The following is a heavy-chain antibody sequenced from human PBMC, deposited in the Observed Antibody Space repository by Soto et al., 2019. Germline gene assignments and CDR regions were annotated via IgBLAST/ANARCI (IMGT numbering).Heavy chain of an antibody. CDR1: GGTFSSYA. V-gene: IGHV1-69*13. D-gene: IGHD6-19*01. J-gene: IGHJ3*02. Sequence: SVKVSCKASGGTFSSYAISWVRQAPGQGLEWMGGIIPIFGTANYAQKFQGRVTITADESTSTAYMELSSLRSEDTAVYYCARDSSARSGAFDSWGQGTMVTVSS. CDR2: IIPIFGTA. CDR3: ARDSSARSGAFDS.